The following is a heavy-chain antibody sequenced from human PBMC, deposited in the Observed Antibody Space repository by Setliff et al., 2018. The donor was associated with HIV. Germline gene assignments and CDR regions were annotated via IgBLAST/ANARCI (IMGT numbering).Heavy chain of an antibody. J-gene: IGHJ4*02. CDR2: IYYSGST. D-gene: IGHD5-12*01. CDR3: ARTKADGYNGVFDS. Sequence: PSETLSLTCTVSGGSISSSSYYWGWIRQPPGKGLEWIGNIYYSGSTYYNPSLKSRVTISFDTSKNRFSLRLTSVTAADTAVYYSARTKADGYNGVFDSWGQGTLVTVSS. V-gene: IGHV4-30-4*08. CDR1: GGSISSSSYY.